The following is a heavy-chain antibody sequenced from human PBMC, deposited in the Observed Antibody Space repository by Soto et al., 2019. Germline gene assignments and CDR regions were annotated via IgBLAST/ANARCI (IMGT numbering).Heavy chain of an antibody. V-gene: IGHV1-18*01. CDR3: AREEGTYYYGSGPTPGWFDP. D-gene: IGHD3-10*01. Sequence: QVQLVQSGAEVKKPGASVKVSCKASGYTFTSYGISWVRQAPGQGLEWMGWISAYNGNTNYAQKLQGRVTMTTDTSTSTAYMEQRSLRSDDTAVYYCAREEGTYYYGSGPTPGWFDPWGQGTLVTVSS. CDR2: ISAYNGNT. J-gene: IGHJ5*02. CDR1: GYTFTSYG.